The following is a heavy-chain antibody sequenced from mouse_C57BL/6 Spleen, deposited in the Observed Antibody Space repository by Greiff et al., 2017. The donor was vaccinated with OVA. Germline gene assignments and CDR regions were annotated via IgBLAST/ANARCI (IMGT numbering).Heavy chain of an antibody. V-gene: IGHV6-6*01. D-gene: IGHD1-1*01. CDR1: GFTFSDAW. CDR3: TLLYGSENAAMDY. J-gene: IGHJ4*01. CDR2: IRNKANNHAT. Sequence: EVKVEESGGGLVQPGGSMKLSCAASGFTFSDAWMDWVRQSPEKGLEWVAEIRNKANNHATYYAESVKGRFTISRDDSKSSVYLQMNSLRAEDTGIYYCTLLYGSENAAMDYWGQGTSVTVSS.